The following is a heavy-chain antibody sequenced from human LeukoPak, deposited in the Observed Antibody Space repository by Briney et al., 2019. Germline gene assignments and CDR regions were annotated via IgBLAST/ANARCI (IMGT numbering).Heavy chain of an antibody. CDR2: IYYSGST. CDR3: ARGSWIQLWLTAGY. J-gene: IGHJ4*02. D-gene: IGHD5-18*01. CDR1: GGSVSSGSYY. Sequence: SETLSLTCTVSGGSVSSGSYYWSWIRQPPGKGLEWIGYIYYSGSTNYNPSLKSRVTISVDTSKNQFSLKLSSVTAADTAVYYCARGSWIQLWLTAGYWGQGTLVTVSS. V-gene: IGHV4-61*01.